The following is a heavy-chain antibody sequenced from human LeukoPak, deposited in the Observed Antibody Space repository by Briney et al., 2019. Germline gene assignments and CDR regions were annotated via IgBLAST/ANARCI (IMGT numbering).Heavy chain of an antibody. Sequence: PSETLSLTCTVSGGSISSGGYYWSWIRQHPGKGLEWIGYIYYSGSTDYNPSLKSRVTMSVDTSRNQFSLKLSSVTAADTAVYYCARDRGLGYCSGGSCLNGMDVWGQGTTVTVSS. J-gene: IGHJ6*02. CDR3: ARDRGLGYCSGGSCLNGMDV. CDR2: IYYSGST. CDR1: GGSISSGGYY. V-gene: IGHV4-31*03. D-gene: IGHD2-15*01.